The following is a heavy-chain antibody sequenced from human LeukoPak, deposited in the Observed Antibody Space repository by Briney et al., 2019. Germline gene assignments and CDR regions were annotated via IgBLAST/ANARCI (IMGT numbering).Heavy chain of an antibody. D-gene: IGHD2-2*01. Sequence: GGSLRLSCAASGFTFSDYSMNWVRPAPGEGLEWISYIGIDSGNTNYADSVKGRFTISGDKAKNSLKLPMNSLPVEDTAVHYCARDDKYAFDNWGQGTLVTASS. V-gene: IGHV3-21*05. CDR3: ARDDKYAFDN. J-gene: IGHJ4*02. CDR2: IGIDSGNT. CDR1: GFTFSDYS.